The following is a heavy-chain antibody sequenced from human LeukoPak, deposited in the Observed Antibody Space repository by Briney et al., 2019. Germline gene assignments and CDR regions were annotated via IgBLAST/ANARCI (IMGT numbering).Heavy chain of an antibody. Sequence: GGSLRLSCATSGFTFSSYSMNWVRQAPGKGLEWVSSISSSSSYIYYADSVKGRFTISRDNAKNSLYLQMNSLRAEDTAVYYCARDRVVGATTGWGQGTLVTVSS. V-gene: IGHV3-21*01. J-gene: IGHJ4*02. CDR2: ISSSSSYI. D-gene: IGHD1-26*01. CDR1: GFTFSSYS. CDR3: ARDRVVGATTG.